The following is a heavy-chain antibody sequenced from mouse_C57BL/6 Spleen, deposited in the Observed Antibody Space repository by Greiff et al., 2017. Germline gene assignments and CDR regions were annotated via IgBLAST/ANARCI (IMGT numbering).Heavy chain of an antibody. Sequence: EVKLMESGPGLAKPSQTLSLTCSVTGYSITSDYWNWIRKFPGNKLEYMGYISYSGSTSYNPSLKSRISITRDTSKNQYYLQLNSVTTEDTATYYCARVGNYVRWYFDVWGTGTTVTVSS. CDR3: ARVGNYVRWYFDV. CDR2: ISYSGST. V-gene: IGHV3-8*01. D-gene: IGHD1-1*01. J-gene: IGHJ1*03. CDR1: GYSITSDY.